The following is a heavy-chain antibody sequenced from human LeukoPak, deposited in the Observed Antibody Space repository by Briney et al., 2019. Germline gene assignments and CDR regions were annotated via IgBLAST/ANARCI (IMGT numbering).Heavy chain of an antibody. CDR2: IKQDGSEK. CDR3: AKSDTIFGVASYYFDY. D-gene: IGHD3-3*01. J-gene: IGHJ4*02. CDR1: GFTFSSYW. V-gene: IGHV3-7*03. Sequence: GGSLRLSCAVSGFTFSSYWMSWVRQAPGKGLEWVANIKQDGSEKYYVDSVKGRLTISRDNAKNSLYLQMNSLRAEDTAVYYCAKSDTIFGVASYYFDYWGQGTLVTVSS.